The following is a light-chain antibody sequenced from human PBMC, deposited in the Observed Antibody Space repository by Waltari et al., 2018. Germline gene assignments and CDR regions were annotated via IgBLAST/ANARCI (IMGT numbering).Light chain of an antibody. CDR1: KNIRTY. J-gene: IGKJ2*01. Sequence: DIQMTQSPSSLSASVGDTVTISCRASKNIRTYLNWYQQKPGRAPRILIYAASSLHSGVPSRFSGSGSGTDFTLTISSLQPEDFATYYCQQTVTTPPEFTFGLGTKLQIK. CDR2: AAS. CDR3: QQTVTTPPEFT. V-gene: IGKV1-39*01.